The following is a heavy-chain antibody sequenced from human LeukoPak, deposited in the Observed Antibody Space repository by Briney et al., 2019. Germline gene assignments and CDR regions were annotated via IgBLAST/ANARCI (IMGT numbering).Heavy chain of an antibody. D-gene: IGHD3-9*01. CDR2: INAGNGKT. Sequence: ASVKVSCKASGYTFTNYAVHWVRQAPGQRLEWMGWINAGNGKTNYSQRFQGRVTLTRDTSASTVYMELRSLRSEDTAVYYCARGMGLRYFDWSPDYYFDYWGQGTLVTVSS. CDR1: GYTFTNYA. CDR3: ARGMGLRYFDWSPDYYFDY. J-gene: IGHJ4*02. V-gene: IGHV1-3*01.